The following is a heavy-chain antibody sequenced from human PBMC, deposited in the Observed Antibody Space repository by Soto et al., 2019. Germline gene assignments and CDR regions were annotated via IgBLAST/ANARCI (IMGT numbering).Heavy chain of an antibody. Sequence: QVQLQGSGPGLVKPSGTLSLTCTVSGGSISTNTWWNWVRQPPEKGLEWIGEAHPSGDTNYHPSLNSRVTISLDRSNNQFSLRLTSVTAADTAVYFCARVRAGCSTSSCYLEDWGQGTLVTVSS. D-gene: IGHD2-2*01. V-gene: IGHV4-4*02. CDR2: AHPSGDT. CDR1: GGSISTNTW. CDR3: ARVRAGCSTSSCYLED. J-gene: IGHJ4*02.